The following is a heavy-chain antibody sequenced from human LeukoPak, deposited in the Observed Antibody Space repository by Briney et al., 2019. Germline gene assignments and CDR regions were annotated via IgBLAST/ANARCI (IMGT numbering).Heavy chain of an antibody. J-gene: IGHJ6*03. CDR2: IYTCGST. CDR3: ARGYCSGGSCYSYYYYNYMDV. Sequence: NPSETLSLTCTVSGGSISSYYWSWIRQPAGKGLEWIGRIYTCGSTNYNPSLKSRVTMSVDTSKNQFSLKLSSVTAADTAVYYCARGYCSGGSCYSYYYYNYMDVWGKGTTVTVSS. CDR1: GGSISSYY. V-gene: IGHV4-4*07. D-gene: IGHD2-15*01.